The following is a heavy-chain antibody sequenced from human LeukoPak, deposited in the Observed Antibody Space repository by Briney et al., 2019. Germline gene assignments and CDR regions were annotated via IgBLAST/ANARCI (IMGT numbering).Heavy chain of an antibody. V-gene: IGHV3-49*03. D-gene: IGHD5-12*01. CDR3: TVETMEYSGYERLPVFDY. CDR2: IRSKAYGGTT. J-gene: IGHJ4*02. Sequence: GGSLRLSCTASGFTLGEYAMSWFRQAPGEGREWVGFIRSKAYGGTTEYAASVKGRFTISRDDSKSIAYLQMNILKTEDTAVYYWTVETMEYSGYERLPVFDYWGQGTLVTVSS. CDR1: GFTLGEYA.